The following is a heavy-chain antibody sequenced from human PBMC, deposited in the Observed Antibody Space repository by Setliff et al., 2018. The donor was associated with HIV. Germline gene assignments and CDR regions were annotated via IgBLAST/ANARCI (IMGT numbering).Heavy chain of an antibody. CDR1: GVSISTFY. V-gene: IGHV4-4*09. D-gene: IGHD3-10*01. CDR3: ARDRHSSGLGSYGP. J-gene: IGHJ5*02. Sequence: PSETLSLTCTVSGVSISTFYWSWIRQPPGKGLEWIGYIYTGGSTNYKPSLEGRVTISVDTSKSQFSLRLTSVTAADTAVYFCARDRHSSGLGSYGPWGPGILVTVSS. CDR2: IYTGGST.